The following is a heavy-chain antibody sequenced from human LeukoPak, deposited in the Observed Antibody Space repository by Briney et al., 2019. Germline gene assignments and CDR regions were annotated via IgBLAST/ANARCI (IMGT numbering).Heavy chain of an antibody. CDR1: GFTFSSHW. D-gene: IGHD3-10*01. Sequence: PGGSLRLSCAASGFTFSSHWMTWVRQAPGKGLEWVANIKQDGSYKHYVDSVKGRFTISRDNAKNSLYLQMNSLTAEDTAVYYCARDGYGSGSHDYWGQGTLVTVSS. CDR3: ARDGYGSGSHDY. V-gene: IGHV3-7*04. CDR2: IKQDGSYK. J-gene: IGHJ4*02.